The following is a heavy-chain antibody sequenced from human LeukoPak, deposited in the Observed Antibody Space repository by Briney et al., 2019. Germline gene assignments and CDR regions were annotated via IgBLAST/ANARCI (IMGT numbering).Heavy chain of an antibody. D-gene: IGHD3-3*01. Sequence: ASVKVSCKASGYTFTSYDINWVRQATGQGLEWVGWMNPNSGNTGYAQKFQGRVTITRNTSISTAYMELSSLRSEDTAVYYCARVPRDDFWSGYYDYYYYYYMDVWGKGTTVTVSS. V-gene: IGHV1-8*03. CDR2: MNPNSGNT. CDR3: ARVPRDDFWSGYYDYYYYYYMDV. CDR1: GYTFTSYD. J-gene: IGHJ6*03.